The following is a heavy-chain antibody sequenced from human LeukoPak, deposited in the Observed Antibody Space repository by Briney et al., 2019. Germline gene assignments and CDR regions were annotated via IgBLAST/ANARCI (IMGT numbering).Heavy chain of an antibody. V-gene: IGHV4-34*01. Sequence: SETLSLTCAVYGGSFSGYYWSWIRQPPGKGLEWIGEINHSGSTNYNPSLKSRVTISVDTSKNQFSLKLSSVTAADTAVYYCARDNSYGDYRGLYFQHWGQGTLVTVSS. D-gene: IGHD4-17*01. CDR1: GGSFSGYY. CDR3: ARDNSYGDYRGLYFQH. CDR2: INHSGST. J-gene: IGHJ1*01.